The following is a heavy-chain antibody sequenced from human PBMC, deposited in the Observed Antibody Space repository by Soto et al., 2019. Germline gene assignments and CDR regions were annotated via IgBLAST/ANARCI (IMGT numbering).Heavy chain of an antibody. Sequence: PGGSLRLSCAASGFTFSSYAMSWVRQAPGKGLEWVSAISGSGGSTYYADSVKGRFTISRDNSKNTLYLQMNSLRAEDTAVYYSAKDAHYVFWSGLFGSWGQGTLVTVSS. CDR3: AKDAHYVFWSGLFGS. CDR2: ISGSGGST. V-gene: IGHV3-23*01. D-gene: IGHD3-3*01. J-gene: IGHJ5*02. CDR1: GFTFSSYA.